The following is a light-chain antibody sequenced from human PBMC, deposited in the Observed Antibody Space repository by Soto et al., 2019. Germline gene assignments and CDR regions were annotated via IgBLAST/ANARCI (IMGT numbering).Light chain of an antibody. V-gene: IGKV1-39*01. CDR1: QTIRKS. Sequence: DLQMTQSPSSVSTSIGERVTITCRASQTIRKSLNWYQQKAETAPKLLIFGASSLQSGVPSRFSASGSGTEFTLTINSLQPEDFATYHCQQSYSTPWTFGQGTKVAI. J-gene: IGKJ1*01. CDR2: GAS. CDR3: QQSYSTPWT.